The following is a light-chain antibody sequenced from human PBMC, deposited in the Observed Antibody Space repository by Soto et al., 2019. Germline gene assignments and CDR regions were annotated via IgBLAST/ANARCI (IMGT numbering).Light chain of an antibody. J-gene: IGLJ1*01. CDR3: QTWGTGIHYV. CDR1: SGHSSYA. CDR2: LNSDGSH. Sequence: QPVLTQSPSASASLGASVKLTCTRSSGHSSYAIAWHQQQPEKGPRYLMKLNSDGSHSKGDGIPDRFSGSSSGAERYLTISSLQSEDEADYYCQTWGTGIHYVFGTGTKLTVL. V-gene: IGLV4-69*01.